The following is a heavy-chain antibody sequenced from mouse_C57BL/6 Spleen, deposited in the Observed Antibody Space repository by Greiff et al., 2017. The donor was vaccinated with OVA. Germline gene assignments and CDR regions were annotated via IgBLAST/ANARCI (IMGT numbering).Heavy chain of an antibody. Sequence: LQQSGPGILQPSQTLSLTCSFSGFSLSTFGMGVGWIRQPSGKGLEWLAHIWWDDDKYYNPALKSRLTISKDTSKNQVFRKIANVDTADTATYYCARIIYDGYYGAYWGQGTLVTVSA. CDR1: GFSLSTFGMG. V-gene: IGHV8-8*01. CDR2: IWWDDDK. J-gene: IGHJ3*01. CDR3: ARIIYDGYYGAY. D-gene: IGHD2-3*01.